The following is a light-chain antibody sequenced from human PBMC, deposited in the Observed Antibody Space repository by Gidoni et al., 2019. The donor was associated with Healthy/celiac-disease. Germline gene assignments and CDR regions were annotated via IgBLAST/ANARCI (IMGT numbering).Light chain of an antibody. CDR3: QAWDSSTYVV. Sequence: SYELTQPPSVSVSPGQTASIPCSGDKWGDKYACWYQQKPGQSPVLVIYQDSKRPSGIPERFSGSNSWNTATLTISGTQAMDEADYYCQAWDSSTYVVFGGGTKLTVL. CDR2: QDS. J-gene: IGLJ2*01. V-gene: IGLV3-1*01. CDR1: KWGDKY.